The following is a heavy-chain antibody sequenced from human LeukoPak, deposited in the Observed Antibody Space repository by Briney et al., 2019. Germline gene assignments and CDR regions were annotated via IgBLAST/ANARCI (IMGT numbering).Heavy chain of an antibody. D-gene: IGHD3-10*01. CDR2: INWNGGST. CDR1: GFTFSSYW. J-gene: IGHJ4*02. CDR3: ARTGRLASSGSYYLGFDY. V-gene: IGHV3-20*04. Sequence: PGGSLRLPCAASGFTFSSYWMSWVRQAPGKGLEWVSGINWNGGSTGYADSVKGRFTISRDNAKNSLYLQMNSLRAEDTALYYCARTGRLASSGSYYLGFDYWGQGTLVTVSS.